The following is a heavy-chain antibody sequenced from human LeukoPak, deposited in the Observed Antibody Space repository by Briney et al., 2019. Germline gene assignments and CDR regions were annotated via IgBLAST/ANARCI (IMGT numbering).Heavy chain of an antibody. Sequence: GGSLRLSCAASGFTFSSYGMHWVRQAPGKGLEWVAVISYDGSNKYYADSVKGRFSISRDNSKNTLYLQMNSLRAEDTAVYYCAKHSSLDYWGQGTLVTVSS. V-gene: IGHV3-30*18. CDR1: GFTFSSYG. CDR3: AKHSSLDY. CDR2: ISYDGSNK. D-gene: IGHD6-13*01. J-gene: IGHJ4*02.